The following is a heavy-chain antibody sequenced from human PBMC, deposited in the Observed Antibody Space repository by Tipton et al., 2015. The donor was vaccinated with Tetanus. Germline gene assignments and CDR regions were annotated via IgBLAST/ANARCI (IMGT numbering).Heavy chain of an antibody. V-gene: IGHV3-33*01. J-gene: IGHJ4*02. CDR1: GFIFSSYG. D-gene: IGHD2-15*01. CDR3: VREADCSGGSCFSGDFDN. CDR2: SWYDGTDK. Sequence: SLRLSCAASGFIFSSYGIHWVRQAPGKGLEWLAVSWYDGTDKYYADSVKGRFTISRDNSKNTLYLQMNSLRAEDTAVYYCVREADCSGGSCFSGDFDNWGQGTQVTVSP.